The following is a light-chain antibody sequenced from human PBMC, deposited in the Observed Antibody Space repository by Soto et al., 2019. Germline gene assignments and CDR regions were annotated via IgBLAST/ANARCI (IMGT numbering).Light chain of an antibody. J-gene: IGLJ3*02. CDR3: QCYDSSLSGWV. CDR2: GNS. CDR1: SSNIGAGYD. Sequence: QSVLTQPPSVSGAPGQRVTISCTGSSSNIGAGYDVHWYHQLPGTAPKLLIYGNSNRPSGVPDRFSGSKSGTSASLAITGLRAEDEADYYCQCYDSSLSGWVFGGGTKVTVL. V-gene: IGLV1-40*01.